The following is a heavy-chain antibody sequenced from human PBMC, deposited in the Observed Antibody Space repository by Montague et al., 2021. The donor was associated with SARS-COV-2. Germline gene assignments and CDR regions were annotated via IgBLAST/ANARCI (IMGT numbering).Heavy chain of an antibody. CDR1: RDSVSSGSYY. D-gene: IGHD6-13*01. CDR3: AGAWQPLIHEGFGWFDP. Sequence: SETLSLTCTVSRDSVSSGSYYWSWIRQPPGKGLEWIAYIHNTGNTKYNPSLSGRVTISIDTSKNQFSLKMSSATAADTAVYYCAGAWQPLIHEGFGWFDPWGQGTLVTVSS. CDR2: IHNTGNT. V-gene: IGHV4-61*01. J-gene: IGHJ5*02.